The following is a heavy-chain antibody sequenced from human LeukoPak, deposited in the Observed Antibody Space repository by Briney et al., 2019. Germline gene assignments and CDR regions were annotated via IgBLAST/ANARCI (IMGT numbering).Heavy chain of an antibody. V-gene: IGHV1-2*06. Sequence: GASVKVSCKASGYTFTGYYMHWVRQAPGQGLEWMGRINPNSGGTNYARKFQGRVTMTRDTSISTAYMELSRLRSDDTAVYYCARDYCSSTSCLFDYWGQRTLVTVSS. CDR1: GYTFTGYY. CDR3: ARDYCSSTSCLFDY. CDR2: INPNSGGT. J-gene: IGHJ4*02. D-gene: IGHD2-2*01.